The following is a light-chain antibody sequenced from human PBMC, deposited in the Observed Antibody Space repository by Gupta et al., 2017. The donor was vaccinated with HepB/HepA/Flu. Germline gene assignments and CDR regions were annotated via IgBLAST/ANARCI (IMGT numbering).Light chain of an antibody. V-gene: IGKV3-15*01. CDR1: QSVSNN. J-gene: IGKJ1*01. Sequence: VMTQSPATLSVSPGDRATLSCRASQSVSNNLAWFQQKPGQAPRLLIYDASIRDTPIPARFSGSGSGTEFTLTISSLQAEEFAVYYCLQYNNWRTFGQGTKVEIK. CDR2: DAS. CDR3: LQYNNWRT.